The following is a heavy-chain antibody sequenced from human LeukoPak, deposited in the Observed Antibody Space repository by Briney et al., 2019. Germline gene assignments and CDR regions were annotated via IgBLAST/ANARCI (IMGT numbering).Heavy chain of an antibody. CDR3: ARVQSSGWYSLDV. V-gene: IGHV4-59*08. J-gene: IGHJ6*02. Sequence: PSETLSLTCTVSGGSISSYYWSWIRPPPGKGLEWIGYIYYSGSTNYNPSLKSRVTISVDTSKNQFSLKLSSVTAADTAVYYCARVQSSGWYSLDVWGQGTTVTASS. CDR1: GGSISSYY. CDR2: IYYSGST. D-gene: IGHD6-19*01.